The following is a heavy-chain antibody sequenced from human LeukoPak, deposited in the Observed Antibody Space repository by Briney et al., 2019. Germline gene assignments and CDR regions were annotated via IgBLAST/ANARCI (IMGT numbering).Heavy chain of an antibody. D-gene: IGHD5-24*01. CDR1: GGTFSSYA. J-gene: IGHJ4*02. Sequence: GASVKVSCKASGGTFSSYAISWVRQAPGQGLEWMGGIIPIFGTANYAQKFQGRVTITADKSTSTAYMELSSLRSEDTAVYYCASLEMATITRVDYWGQGTLVTVSS. V-gene: IGHV1-69*06. CDR2: IIPIFGTA. CDR3: ASLEMATITRVDY.